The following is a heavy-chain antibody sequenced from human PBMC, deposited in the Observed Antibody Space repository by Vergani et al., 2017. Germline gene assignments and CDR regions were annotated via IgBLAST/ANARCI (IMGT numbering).Heavy chain of an antibody. CDR1: GYTFTDYF. D-gene: IGHD2-2*01. CDR2: INPNSGGT. Sequence: QVQLVQSGAEVKKPGASVKVSCKASGYTFTDYFMHWVRQAPGQGLEWMGWINPNSGGTNYAQKFQGRVTMTRDTTISTAYMELSNLRSDNTAVYYCASVGTSSNRDYFDYWGQGTLVTVSS. J-gene: IGHJ4*02. CDR3: ASVGTSSNRDYFDY. V-gene: IGHV1-2*02.